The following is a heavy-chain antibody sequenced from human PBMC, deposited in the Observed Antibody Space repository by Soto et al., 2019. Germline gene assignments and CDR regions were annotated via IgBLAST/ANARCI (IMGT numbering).Heavy chain of an antibody. CDR3: ARERQWGPVPY. CDR2: INAGNGNT. D-gene: IGHD6-19*01. J-gene: IGHJ4*02. Sequence: ASVKVSCKASGYTFTSYAMHWVRQAPGQRLEWMGWINAGNGNTKYSQKFQGRVTITRDTSASTAYMELRSLRSDDTAVYYCARERQWGPVPYWGQGIPVTVSS. V-gene: IGHV1-3*01. CDR1: GYTFTSYA.